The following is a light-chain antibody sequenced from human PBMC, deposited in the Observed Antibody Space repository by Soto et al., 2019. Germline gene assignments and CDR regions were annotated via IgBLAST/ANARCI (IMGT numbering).Light chain of an antibody. CDR1: QGIRND. Sequence: AIQMTQSPSSLSASVGDRVTITCRASQGIRNDLGWYQQKPGKAPKLLIYAASSLHSGVPSRFSGSGSGKNFTLTISSLQAEDVANYYCLQDYKYPPTFGQGTKVEIK. CDR3: LQDYKYPPT. CDR2: AAS. J-gene: IGKJ1*01. V-gene: IGKV1-6*01.